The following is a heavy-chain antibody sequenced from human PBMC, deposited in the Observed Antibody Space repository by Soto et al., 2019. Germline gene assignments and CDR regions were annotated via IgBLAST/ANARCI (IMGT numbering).Heavy chain of an antibody. Sequence: ASVKVSCKASGYTFTCYGISWVRQAPGQGREWMGWTSAYNGNTNYAQNFQGRVTMTTDRSTNTAYMELRSLRSDDTAVYYCARLQGDSHYFEYWGQGTLVTVSS. V-gene: IGHV1-18*01. CDR2: TSAYNGNT. J-gene: IGHJ4*02. D-gene: IGHD2-21*02. CDR3: ARLQGDSHYFEY. CDR1: GYTFTCYG.